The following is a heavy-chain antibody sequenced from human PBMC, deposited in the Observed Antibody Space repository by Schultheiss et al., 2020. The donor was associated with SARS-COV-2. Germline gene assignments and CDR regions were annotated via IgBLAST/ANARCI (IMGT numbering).Heavy chain of an antibody. J-gene: IGHJ5*02. V-gene: IGHV4-34*01. CDR3: ARPGGGGYNWFDP. CDR2: INHSGST. D-gene: IGHD2-15*01. Sequence: SQTLSLTCTVSGGSISSYYWSWIRQPAGKGLEWIGEINHSGSTNYNPSLKSRVTISVDTSKNQFSLKLSSVTAADTAVYYCARPGGGGYNWFDPWGQGTLVTVSS. CDR1: GGSISSYY.